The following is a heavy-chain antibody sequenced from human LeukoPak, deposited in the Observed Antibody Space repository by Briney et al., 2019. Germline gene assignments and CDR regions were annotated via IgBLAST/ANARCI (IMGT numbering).Heavy chain of an antibody. CDR2: IKEDGTYT. V-gene: IGHV3-74*01. Sequence: GSLRLSCAASGFSFSKYWMHWVRQTPGEGLVWVARIKEDGTYTSYADSVKGRFTISRDNARNTVFLQMNSLRAEDTAVYYCARDFDMGITPGDDFDFWGQGTLVTVSS. D-gene: IGHD3-9*01. CDR3: ARDFDMGITPGDDFDF. CDR1: GFSFSKYW. J-gene: IGHJ4*02.